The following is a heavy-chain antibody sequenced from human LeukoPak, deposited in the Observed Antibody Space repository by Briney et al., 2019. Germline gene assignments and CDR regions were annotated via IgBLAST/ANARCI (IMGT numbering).Heavy chain of an antibody. CDR3: ARSDSGYDLDYYYYYMDV. CDR2: IYYSGST. CDR1: GGSISSYY. V-gene: IGHV4-59*01. Sequence: SETLSLTCTVSGGSISSYYWSWIRQPPGKGLEWIGYIYYSGSTNYNPSLKSRVTISVDTSKNQFSLKLSSVTAADTAVYYCARSDSGYDLDYYYYYMDVWGKGTTVTISS. D-gene: IGHD5-12*01. J-gene: IGHJ6*03.